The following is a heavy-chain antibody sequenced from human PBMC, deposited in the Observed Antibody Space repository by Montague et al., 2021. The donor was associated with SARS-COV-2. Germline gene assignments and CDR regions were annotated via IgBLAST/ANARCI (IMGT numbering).Heavy chain of an antibody. CDR3: AREREVSMLYYYYGVDV. CDR1: GLTFNDYT. V-gene: IGHV3-21*01. D-gene: IGHD2-8*01. Sequence: SLRLSCAASGLTFNDYTLNWVRQAPGKGLEWVSSISSSSNYIDYSDSAKGRFTISRDNAKNTLYLQMNSLRAEDTAVYFCAREREVSMLYYYYGVDVWGQGTTVTVSS. J-gene: IGHJ6*02. CDR2: ISSSSNYI.